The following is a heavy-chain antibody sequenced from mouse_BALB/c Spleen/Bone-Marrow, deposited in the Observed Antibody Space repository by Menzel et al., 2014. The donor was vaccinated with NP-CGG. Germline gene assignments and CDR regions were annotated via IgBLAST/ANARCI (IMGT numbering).Heavy chain of an antibody. D-gene: IGHD2-14*01. J-gene: IGHJ4*01. V-gene: IGHV5-4*02. CDR1: GFIFSDYY. CDR2: ISDGGSYT. Sequence: EVMLVESGGGLVKPGGSLKLSCAASGFIFSDYYMYWVRQTPEKRLEWVATISDGGSYTSYPDGVKGRFTVSRDNAKNNLYLQMSSLKSEDTAFYYCARTYRPYALDYWGQGSSVTVSS. CDR3: ARTYRPYALDY.